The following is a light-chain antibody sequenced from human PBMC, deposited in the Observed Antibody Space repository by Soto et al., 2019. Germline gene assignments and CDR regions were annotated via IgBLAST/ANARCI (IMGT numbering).Light chain of an antibody. CDR1: QNIRNY. CDR3: QQTYTFPRT. J-gene: IGKJ2*01. V-gene: IGKV1-39*01. Sequence: IQMTQSPSSLSASVGDRVTIACRSSQNIRNYLNWYQRKPGQAPKLLTYAASTLQSGVPSRFNGSGSGTDFTFTISNLQPEDFATYCCQQTYTFPRTFGQETMLEIK. CDR2: AAS.